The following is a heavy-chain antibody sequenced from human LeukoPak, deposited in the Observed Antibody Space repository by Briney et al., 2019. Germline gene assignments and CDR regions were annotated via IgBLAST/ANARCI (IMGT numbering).Heavy chain of an antibody. CDR2: IYPGDSDT. D-gene: IGHD4-11*01. V-gene: IGHV5-51*01. CDR1: GYIFDKYW. Sequence: GESLKISCQASGYIFDKYWIGWVRQMPGKGLEWMGIIYPGDSDTKYGPPFQGQVTISVDKSINTDYLQWIRLKASDTAMYFCARRFGERLYSNNDAFDSWGQGTLVTVSS. CDR3: ARRFGERLYSNNDAFDS. J-gene: IGHJ4*02.